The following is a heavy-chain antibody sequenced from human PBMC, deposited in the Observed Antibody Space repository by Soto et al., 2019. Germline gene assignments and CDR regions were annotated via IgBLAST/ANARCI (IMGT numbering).Heavy chain of an antibody. V-gene: IGHV1-2*04. D-gene: IGHD3-10*01. Sequence: GASVKVSCKASGYTFTGYYMHWVRQAPGQGLEWMGWINPNSGGTNYAQKFQGWVTMTRDTSISTAYMELSRLRSDDTAVYYCAREKGYYYGSGSHPVGGMDVWGQGATVTVSS. CDR1: GYTFTGYY. CDR3: AREKGYYYGSGSHPVGGMDV. CDR2: INPNSGGT. J-gene: IGHJ6*02.